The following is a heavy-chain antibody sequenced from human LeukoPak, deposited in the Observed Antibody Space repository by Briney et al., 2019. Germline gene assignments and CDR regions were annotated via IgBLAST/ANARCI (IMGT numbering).Heavy chain of an antibody. Sequence: GASVKVSCKASGYTFTGYYMHWVRQAPGQGLEWMGWINPNSGGTNYAQKFQDRVTMTRDTSISTAYMELSRLRSDDTAVYYCARETKWTRAFDIWGQGTMVTVSS. V-gene: IGHV1-2*02. CDR2: INPNSGGT. CDR1: GYTFTGYY. D-gene: IGHD2-8*01. J-gene: IGHJ3*02. CDR3: ARETKWTRAFDI.